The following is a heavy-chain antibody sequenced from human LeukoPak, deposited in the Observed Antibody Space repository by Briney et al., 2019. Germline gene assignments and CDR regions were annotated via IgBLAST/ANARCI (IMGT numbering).Heavy chain of an antibody. CDR2: IYNDGKT. CDR3: ARDIPGVNVY. Sequence: PGGSLRLSCAASGFTVSSAYMSWVRQAPGKGLEWVSIIYNDGKTYYADSVKGRFTISGDISRNTLYLQMSSLRADDTAVYYCARDIPGVNVYWGQGTLVTVSS. CDR1: GFTVSSAY. V-gene: IGHV3-53*01. J-gene: IGHJ4*02. D-gene: IGHD3-10*01.